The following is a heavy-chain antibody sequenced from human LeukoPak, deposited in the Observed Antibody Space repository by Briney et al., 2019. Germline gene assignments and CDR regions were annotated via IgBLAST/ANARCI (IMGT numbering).Heavy chain of an antibody. V-gene: IGHV3-23*01. CDR2: ISGSGGST. CDR1: GFTFSSYA. J-gene: IGHJ4*02. CDR3: AKVRKLGSGYYFDY. D-gene: IGHD1-26*01. Sequence: PGGSLRLSCAATGFTFSSYAMRWVRQAPGEGLEWVPAISGSGGSTSYADSVKGRSTISRDNSENTLYMQMNSLRAEDTAVYYCAKVRKLGSGYYFDYWGQGTLVTVSS.